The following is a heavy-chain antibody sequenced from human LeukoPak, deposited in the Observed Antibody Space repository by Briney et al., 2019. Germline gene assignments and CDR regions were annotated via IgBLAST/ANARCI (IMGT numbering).Heavy chain of an antibody. CDR1: GGSISSSNYY. D-gene: IGHD1-26*01. Sequence: SETLSLTCTVSGGSISSSNYYWGWIRQPPGKGLEWIGSIYYSGSTYYNPSLKSRVTISVDTSKNQFSLKLSSVTAADTAVYYCARDPGAEDEDYFDYWGQGTLVTVSS. J-gene: IGHJ4*02. CDR2: IYYSGST. CDR3: ARDPGAEDEDYFDY. V-gene: IGHV4-39*07.